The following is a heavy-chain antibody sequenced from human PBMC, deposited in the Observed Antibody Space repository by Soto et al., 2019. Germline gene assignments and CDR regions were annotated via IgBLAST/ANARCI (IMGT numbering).Heavy chain of an antibody. D-gene: IGHD3-10*01. V-gene: IGHV1-24*01. CDR2: FYPEDGET. CDR3: ARVWFAELRFLAGMGFDH. Sequence: ASVKVSCKVSGYTLNELSMHWVRQAPGKGLKWMGGFYPEDGETIYAQKFQGRVTMTEDTSTYTAYMELSSLRSEDTAVYYCARVWFAELRFLAGMGFDHWGQGTLVTVSS. J-gene: IGHJ4*02. CDR1: GYTLNELS.